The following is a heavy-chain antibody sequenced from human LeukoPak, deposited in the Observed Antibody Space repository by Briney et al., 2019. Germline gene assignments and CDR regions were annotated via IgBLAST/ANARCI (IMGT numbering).Heavy chain of an antibody. J-gene: IGHJ4*02. V-gene: IGHV3-9*01. D-gene: IGHD3-10*01. CDR1: GFTFDDYA. CDR3: AKDISGSGKYYFDY. CDR2: ISWNSGSI. Sequence: PGGSLRLSCAASGFTFDDYAMHWVRQAPGKGLEWVSGISWNSGSIGYADSVKGRFTISRDNAKNSLYLQMNSLRAEDTALYYCAKDISGSGKYYFDYWGREPWSPSPQ.